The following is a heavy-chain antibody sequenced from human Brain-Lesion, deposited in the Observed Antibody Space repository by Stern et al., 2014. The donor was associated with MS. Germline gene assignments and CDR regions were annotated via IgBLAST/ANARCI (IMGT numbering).Heavy chain of an antibody. CDR3: ARHMGEGLSIDY. Sequence: VQLEESGAEVKKPGESLRISCQGSGYSFNSDWISWVRQMPGKGLEWMGRIDPSDSNPNYSPSFQGHVTISADKSINTAYLDWRSLKASDTAMYYCARHMGEGLSIDYWGQGTLVTVSS. D-gene: IGHD3-16*01. V-gene: IGHV5-10-1*03. CDR1: GYSFNSDW. CDR2: IDPSDSNP. J-gene: IGHJ4*02.